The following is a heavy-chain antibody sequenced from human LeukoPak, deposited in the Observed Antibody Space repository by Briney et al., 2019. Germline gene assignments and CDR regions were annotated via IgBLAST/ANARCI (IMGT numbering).Heavy chain of an antibody. J-gene: IGHJ6*02. CDR1: GFTFSSYG. D-gene: IGHD3-10*01. CDR3: AKDRLVWFGELLHYYYYGMDV. CDR2: ISYDGSNK. Sequence: PGGSLRLSCAASGFTFSSYGMHWVRQAPGKGLEWVAVISYDGSNKYYADSVKGRFTISRDNSKNTLYLQMNSLRAEDTAVYYCAKDRLVWFGELLHYYYYGMDVWGQGTTVTVSS. V-gene: IGHV3-30*18.